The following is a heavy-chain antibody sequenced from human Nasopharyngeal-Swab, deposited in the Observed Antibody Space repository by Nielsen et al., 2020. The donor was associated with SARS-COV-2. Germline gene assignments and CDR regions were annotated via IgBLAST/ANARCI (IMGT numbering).Heavy chain of an antibody. Sequence: GASLKISCKGSGYSFTSYWIGWVRQMPGKGLEWMGIIYPGDSDTRYSPSSQGQVTISADKSISTAYLQWSSLKASDTAMYYCARQGAVAGYYYYYMDVWGKGTTVTVSS. CDR3: ARQGAVAGYYYYYMDV. CDR2: IYPGDSDT. CDR1: GYSFTSYW. D-gene: IGHD6-19*01. J-gene: IGHJ6*03. V-gene: IGHV5-51*01.